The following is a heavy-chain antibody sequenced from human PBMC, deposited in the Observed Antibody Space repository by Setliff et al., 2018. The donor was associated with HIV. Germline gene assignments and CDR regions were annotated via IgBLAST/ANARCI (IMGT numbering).Heavy chain of an antibody. CDR3: AKYWSSGYYAFFDY. D-gene: IGHD3-22*01. V-gene: IGHV3-23*01. CDR2: IRGSGGST. CDR1: GYTFSTYA. J-gene: IGHJ4*02. Sequence: GRSMRLSCAASGYTFSTYAMSWVRHAPGKGLEWVSGIRGSGGSTYYADSVTRRFTISRDNSKNTLYLQMNSLRASDTAVYYCAKYWSSGYYAFFDYWGQGTLVTVSS.